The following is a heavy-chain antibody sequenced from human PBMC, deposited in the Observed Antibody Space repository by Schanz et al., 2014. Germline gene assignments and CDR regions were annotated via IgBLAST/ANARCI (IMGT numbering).Heavy chain of an antibody. D-gene: IGHD5-12*01. CDR1: GFTFISYD. V-gene: IGHV3-33*03. J-gene: IGHJ3*02. CDR3: AGAVATIRADSFDI. CDR2: IWHDGSGK. Sequence: QAQLVESGGGVVQPGRSLRLSCVASGFTFISYDIHWVRQAPGKGLEWVAVIWHDGSGKYYADSVKGRFTISRDNAKNSLYLQMNSLRAEDTAVYYCAGAVATIRADSFDIWGQGTMVAVSS.